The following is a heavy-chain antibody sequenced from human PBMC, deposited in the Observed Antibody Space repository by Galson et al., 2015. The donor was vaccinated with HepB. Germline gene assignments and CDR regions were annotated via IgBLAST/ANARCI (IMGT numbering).Heavy chain of an antibody. Sequence: SLRLSCAASGFTFSSYGMHWIRQAPGKGLEWVAFIRFDGNNKYYTGSVGGRFTISRDNSKNTLYLQMNSLRAEDTAVYYCAKDRARGFTYGSDYWGQGTLVTVSS. CDR2: IRFDGNNK. J-gene: IGHJ4*02. D-gene: IGHD5-18*01. CDR3: AKDRARGFTYGSDY. CDR1: GFTFSSYG. V-gene: IGHV3-30*02.